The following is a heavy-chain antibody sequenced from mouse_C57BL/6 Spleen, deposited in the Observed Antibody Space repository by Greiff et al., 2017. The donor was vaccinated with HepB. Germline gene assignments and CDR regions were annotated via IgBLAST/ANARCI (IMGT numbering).Heavy chain of an antibody. Sequence: QVQLQQPGAELVKPGASVKLSCKASGYTFTSYWMQWVKQRPGQGLEWIGEIDPSDSYTNYNQKFKGKATLTVDTSSSTAYMQLSSLTSEDSAVYYCVRGFLDYWGQGTTLTVSS. CDR3: VRGFLDY. CDR2: IDPSDSYT. J-gene: IGHJ2*01. V-gene: IGHV1-50*01. CDR1: GYTFTSYW.